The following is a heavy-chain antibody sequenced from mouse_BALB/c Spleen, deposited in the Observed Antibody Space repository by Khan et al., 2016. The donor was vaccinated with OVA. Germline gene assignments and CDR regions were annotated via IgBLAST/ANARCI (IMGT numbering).Heavy chain of an antibody. D-gene: IGHD2-4*01. V-gene: IGHV5-12-2*01. CDR1: GFTFSSYT. J-gene: IGHJ4*01. Sequence: EVELVESGGFLVRPGGSLKLSCAASGFTFSSYTMSWVRQTPEKRLEWVAFISNGGGSSYYPDTVKGRFTISRDNAKNTLYLQMSSLKSEATAMYFCSRRSSADYDYFMSYWGQGTSVTVSS. CDR3: SRRSSADYDYFMSY. CDR2: ISNGGGSS.